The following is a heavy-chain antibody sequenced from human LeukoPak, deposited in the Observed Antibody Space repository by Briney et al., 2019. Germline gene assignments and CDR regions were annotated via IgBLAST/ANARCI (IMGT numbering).Heavy chain of an antibody. V-gene: IGHV3-48*02. Sequence: GGSLRLSCAASGFTFSSYGMHWVRQAPGKGLEWVSYISSRGSNKHYADSVKGRFTISRDNAKNSLYLQMNSLRDEDTAVYYCARSTYSGSYYYFDYWGQGTLVTVSS. CDR3: ARSTYSGSYYYFDY. CDR1: GFTFSSYG. J-gene: IGHJ4*02. CDR2: ISSRGSNK. D-gene: IGHD1-26*01.